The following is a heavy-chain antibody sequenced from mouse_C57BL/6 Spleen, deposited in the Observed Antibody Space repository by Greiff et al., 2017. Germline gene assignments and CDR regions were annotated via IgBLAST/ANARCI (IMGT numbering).Heavy chain of an antibody. D-gene: IGHD1-1*01. CDR1: GSTFPDYK. CDR3: ARGFSYYYGSSPFDY. V-gene: IGHV1-18*01. J-gene: IGHJ2*01. Sequence: VQLQQSGPELVKPGASVKIPCKVFGSTFPDYKMDGVKQSHGKSFEWIGDFNPNNGGTIYNQKFKGKATLTVDKSSSTAYMELRSLTSEDTAVYYGARGFSYYYGSSPFDYWGQGTTLTVSS. CDR2: FNPNNGGT.